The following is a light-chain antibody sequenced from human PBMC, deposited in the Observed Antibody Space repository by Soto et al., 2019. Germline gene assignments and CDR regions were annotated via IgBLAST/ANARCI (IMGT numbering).Light chain of an antibody. CDR3: AAWDDSLSGRGV. J-gene: IGLJ2*01. CDR1: SSNIGNNY. V-gene: IGLV1-47*01. CDR2: RNN. Sequence: QSVLTQPPSASGTPGQRVTISCSGSSSNIGNNYVYWYQMVPGTAPKLRIYRNNQRPSGVPDRFSGSRSGTSASLAISGLRAEDEADYYCAAWDDSLSGRGVFGGGTKVTVL.